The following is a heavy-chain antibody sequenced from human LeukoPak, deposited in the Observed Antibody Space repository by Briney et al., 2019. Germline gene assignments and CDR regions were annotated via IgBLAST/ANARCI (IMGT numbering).Heavy chain of an antibody. CDR2: ISYDGSNK. Sequence: PGRSLRLCCAASGFTFSSYAMHWGRQAPGKGLEWVVVISYDGSNKYYADSVKGRFTISRDNSKNTLYLQMNSLRAEDTAVYYCAREGRRYCSGGSCYLCYWGQGTLVTVSS. J-gene: IGHJ4*02. CDR1: GFTFSSYA. D-gene: IGHD2-15*01. CDR3: AREGRRYCSGGSCYLCY. V-gene: IGHV3-30*04.